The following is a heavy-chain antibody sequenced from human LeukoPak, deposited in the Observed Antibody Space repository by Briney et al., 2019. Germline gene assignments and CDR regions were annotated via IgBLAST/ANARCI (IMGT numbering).Heavy chain of an antibody. CDR1: GYSFTSYW. CDR2: IYPGDSDT. J-gene: IGHJ4*02. CDR3: AVTPGDSSGWFPFDY. V-gene: IGHV5-51*01. D-gene: IGHD6-19*01. Sequence: GESLKISCKGSGYSFTSYWIGWVRQMPGKGLEWMGIIYPGDSDTRYSPSFQGQVTISADKSISTAYLQWSSLKASDTAMYYCAVTPGDSSGWFPFDYWGQGTLVTVSS.